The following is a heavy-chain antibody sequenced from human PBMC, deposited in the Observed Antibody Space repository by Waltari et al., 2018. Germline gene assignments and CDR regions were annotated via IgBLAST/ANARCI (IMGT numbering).Heavy chain of an antibody. D-gene: IGHD1-26*01. CDR1: GGSISSYY. CDR3: ARFPLVGATPRAFDY. Sequence: QVQLQESGPGLVKPSETLSLTCTVSGGSISSYYWSWIRQPPGKGLEWIWYIYYSGSPNYNPSLKSRVTISVETSKNQFSLKLSSVTAADTAVYYCARFPLVGATPRAFDYWGQGTLVTVSS. V-gene: IGHV4-59*01. CDR2: IYYSGSP. J-gene: IGHJ4*02.